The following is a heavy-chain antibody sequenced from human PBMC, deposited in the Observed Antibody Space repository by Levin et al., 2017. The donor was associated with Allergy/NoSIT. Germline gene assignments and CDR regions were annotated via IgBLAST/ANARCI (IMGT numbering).Heavy chain of an antibody. CDR1: GGSFSGYY. V-gene: IGHV4-34*01. J-gene: IGHJ4*02. Sequence: SETLSLTCAVYGGSFSGYYWSWIRQPPGKGLEWIGEINHSGSTNYNPSLKSRVTISVDTSKNQFSLKLSSVTAADTAVYYCARRPSYDYIWGSYRLKKAGIDYWGQGTLVTVSS. D-gene: IGHD3-16*02. CDR3: ARRPSYDYIWGSYRLKKAGIDY. CDR2: INHSGST.